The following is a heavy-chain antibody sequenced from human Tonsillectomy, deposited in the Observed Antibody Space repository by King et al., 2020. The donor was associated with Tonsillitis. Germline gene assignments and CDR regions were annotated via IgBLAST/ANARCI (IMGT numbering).Heavy chain of an antibody. CDR2: IHVDGWT. J-gene: IGHJ4*02. D-gene: IGHD1-1*01. Sequence: VQLVESGGKLIQPGGSLRLSCAASGITVSSNFMIWVRQSPDKGLEWVSFIHVDGWTSYADSVKGRFTMSRDNSKNTLYLQMDSLRAEDSAVYYCARSTDSYAWNDWGPGTLVTVSS. V-gene: IGHV3-53*01. CDR1: GITVSSNF. CDR3: ARSTDSYAWND.